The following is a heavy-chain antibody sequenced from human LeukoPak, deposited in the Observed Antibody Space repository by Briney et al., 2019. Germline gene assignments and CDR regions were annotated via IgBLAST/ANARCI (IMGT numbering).Heavy chain of an antibody. CDR1: GFTFSSYG. Sequence: PGGSLRLSCAASGFTFSSYGIHWVRQAPGKGLEWVAVIWYDGSNKYYADSVKGRFTISRDNSKNMLYLQMNSLRVEDTAVYYCARDGDSAVATRVFDYWGQGTLVTVSS. CDR3: ARDGDSAVATRVFDY. D-gene: IGHD5-18*01. J-gene: IGHJ4*02. V-gene: IGHV3-33*01. CDR2: IWYDGSNK.